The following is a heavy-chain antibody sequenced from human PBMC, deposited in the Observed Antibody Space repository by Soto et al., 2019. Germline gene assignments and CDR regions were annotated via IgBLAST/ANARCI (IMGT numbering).Heavy chain of an antibody. V-gene: IGHV3-7*01. J-gene: IGHJ6*03. CDR2: IGLDGSEK. CDR1: GFTFSSYW. D-gene: IGHD3-10*01. Sequence: EGQLVESGGGLVQPGDSLRLSCAASGFTFSSYWMTWVRQAPGKGLEWVANIGLDGSEKHFVDSVKGRFTTSRDNAKNSLYLQMNFLRAEDTAIYYCARGGSDMDVWGKGTTVTVSS. CDR3: ARGGSDMDV.